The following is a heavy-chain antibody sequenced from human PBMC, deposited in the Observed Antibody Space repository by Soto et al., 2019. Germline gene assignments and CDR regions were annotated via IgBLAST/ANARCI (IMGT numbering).Heavy chain of an antibody. CDR1: SGPSKSHN. CDR2: VYDTWST. CDR3: VRQGIGFLHGLVDV. V-gene: IGHV4-59*08. D-gene: IGHD3-10*01. J-gene: IGHJ6*01. Sequence: QVQVQQSGPGLVKPSETLSLTCTVSSGPSKSHNWGWIRQPPGRGLEWIGYVYDTWSTSYNPSLTSRVTVSADTSTTRISLTLRFVTAADPAVYYCVRQGIGFLHGLVDVWGQGTTVIVSS.